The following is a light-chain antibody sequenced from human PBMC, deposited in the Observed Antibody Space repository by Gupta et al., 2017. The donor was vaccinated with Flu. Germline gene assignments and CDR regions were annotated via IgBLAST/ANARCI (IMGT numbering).Light chain of an antibody. CDR1: SSDVGGYNY. CDR2: EVS. Sequence: QSVLTQPASVSGSPGQSITLSCTGTSSDVGGYNYVSWYQQHPGKAPILMIDEVSNRPSGVSNRFSGSKSGNTASLTISGLQAEDEADYYCSSYTSSSTGVFGGGTKLTVL. CDR3: SSYTSSSTGV. J-gene: IGLJ3*02. V-gene: IGLV2-14*01.